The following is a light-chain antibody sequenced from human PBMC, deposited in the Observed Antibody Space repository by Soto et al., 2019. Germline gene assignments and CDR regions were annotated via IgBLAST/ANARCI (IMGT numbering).Light chain of an antibody. CDR1: QSVSSY. CDR3: QQRSNWPPIT. V-gene: IGKV3-11*01. Sequence: EIVLTQSPATLSLSPGERATLSCRASQSVSSYLAWYQQKPGQAPRLLIYDASNRATGIPARFSGRGSVTAFTLTISSLEPEDFAVSYCQQRSNWPPITFGQGTRLEIK. CDR2: DAS. J-gene: IGKJ5*01.